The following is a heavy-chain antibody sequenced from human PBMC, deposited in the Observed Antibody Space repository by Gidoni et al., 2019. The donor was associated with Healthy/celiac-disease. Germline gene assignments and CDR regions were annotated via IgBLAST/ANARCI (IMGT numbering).Heavy chain of an antibody. D-gene: IGHD2-21*02. CDR3: ARGPDIVVVTATDAFDI. CDR2: IWYDGSNK. V-gene: IGHV3-33*01. CDR1: GFTFSSYG. J-gene: IGHJ3*02. Sequence: QVQLVESGGGVVQPGRSLRLSCAASGFTFSSYGMHWVRQAPGKGLEWVAVIWYDGSNKYYADSVKGRFTISRDNSKNTLYLQMNSLRAEDTAVYYCARGPDIVVVTATDAFDIWGQGTMVTVSS.